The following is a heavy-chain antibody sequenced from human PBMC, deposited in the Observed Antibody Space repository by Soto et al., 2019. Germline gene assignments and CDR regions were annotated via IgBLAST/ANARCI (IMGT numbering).Heavy chain of an antibody. Sequence: GESLKISCKGSGYSFTIYWIGWVRQMPGKGLEWMGIIYPGDSDTRYSPSFQGQVTISADKSISTAYLQWSSLKASDTAMYYCARQGREPNEGFDYWGQGTLVTVSS. V-gene: IGHV5-51*01. CDR2: IYPGDSDT. D-gene: IGHD1-26*01. CDR1: GYSFTIYW. CDR3: ARQGREPNEGFDY. J-gene: IGHJ4*02.